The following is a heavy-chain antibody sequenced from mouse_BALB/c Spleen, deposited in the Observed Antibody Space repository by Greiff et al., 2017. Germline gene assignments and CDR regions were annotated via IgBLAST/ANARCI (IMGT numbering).Heavy chain of an antibody. Sequence: EVKLMESGGGLVKPGGSLKLSCAASGFTFSSYTMSWVRQTPEKRLEWVATISSGGSYTYYPDSVKGRFTISRDNAKNTLYLQMSSLKSEDTAMYYCINWDYFDYWGQGTTLTVSS. V-gene: IGHV5-6-4*01. J-gene: IGHJ2*01. CDR1: GFTFSSYT. D-gene: IGHD4-1*01. CDR3: INWDYFDY. CDR2: ISSGGSYT.